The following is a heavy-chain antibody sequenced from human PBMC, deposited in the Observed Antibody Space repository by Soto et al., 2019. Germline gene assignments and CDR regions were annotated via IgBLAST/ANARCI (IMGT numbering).Heavy chain of an antibody. V-gene: IGHV3-23*01. CDR3: AKDPLYDSSGYYSWFDP. CDR2: ISGSGGST. D-gene: IGHD3-22*01. CDR1: GFTFSSYA. J-gene: IGHJ5*02. Sequence: GGSLTLSCAASGFTFSSYAMSWVRQAPGKGLEWVSAISGSGGSTYYADSVRGRSTISRDNSKNTLYLQMNSMRAEDTAVYYCAKDPLYDSSGYYSWFDPWGQGTLVTVSS.